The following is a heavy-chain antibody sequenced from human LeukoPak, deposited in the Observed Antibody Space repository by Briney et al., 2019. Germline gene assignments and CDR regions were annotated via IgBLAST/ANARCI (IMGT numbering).Heavy chain of an antibody. CDR2: IYYSGST. Sequence: SEALSLTFTVSGGSISSYYWSWIRPPPGKGLEGIGYIYYSGSTNYNPSLKSRVTISVDTSKNQFSLKLSSVTAADTAVYYCARVRDLEWSTSTHRGNWFGPWGQGTLVTVSS. CDR3: ARVRDLEWSTSTHRGNWFGP. D-gene: IGHD3-3*01. CDR1: GGSISSYY. V-gene: IGHV4-59*12. J-gene: IGHJ5*02.